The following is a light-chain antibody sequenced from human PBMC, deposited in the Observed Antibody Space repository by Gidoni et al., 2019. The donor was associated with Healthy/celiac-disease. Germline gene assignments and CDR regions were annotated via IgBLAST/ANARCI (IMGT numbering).Light chain of an antibody. V-gene: IGKV3-15*01. CDR1: QSVSSD. CDR3: QQYNNWPPGT. J-gene: IGKJ3*01. Sequence: EIVMTQSPATLPVSPGERATLSCRASQSVSSDLAWYQQKHGQAPRLLIYGASTRATGIPARFSGSRSGTEFTLTISSLQSEDFAVYYCQQYNNWPPGTFXHXTKVDIK. CDR2: GAS.